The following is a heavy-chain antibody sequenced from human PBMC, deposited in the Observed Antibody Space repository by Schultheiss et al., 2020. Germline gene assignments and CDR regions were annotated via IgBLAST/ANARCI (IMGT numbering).Heavy chain of an antibody. J-gene: IGHJ4*02. CDR2: IYDSGST. V-gene: IGHV4-59*01. D-gene: IGHD6-19*01. CDR3: ARSTVIAMAGYYFDY. Sequence: SETLSLTCTVSGGSISSYYWSWIRQPPGKGLEWIGFIYDSGSTNYNPSLKSRVTISVDTSKNQFSLKLSSVTAADTAMYYCARSTVIAMAGYYFDYWGQGTLVTVSS. CDR1: GGSISSYY.